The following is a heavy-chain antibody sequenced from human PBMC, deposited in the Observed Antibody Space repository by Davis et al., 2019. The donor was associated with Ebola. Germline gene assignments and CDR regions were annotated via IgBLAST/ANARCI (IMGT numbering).Heavy chain of an antibody. V-gene: IGHV1-18*01. J-gene: IGHJ4*02. Sequence: AASVKVSCKASGYIFTSYAMHWVRQAPGQRLEWMGWISAYNGNTNYAQKLQGRVTMTTDTSTSTAYMELRSLRSDDTARYYCARDVRGITGPSEYWGQGTLVTVSS. CDR3: ARDVRGITGPSEY. D-gene: IGHD1-1*01. CDR2: ISAYNGNT. CDR1: GYIFTSYA.